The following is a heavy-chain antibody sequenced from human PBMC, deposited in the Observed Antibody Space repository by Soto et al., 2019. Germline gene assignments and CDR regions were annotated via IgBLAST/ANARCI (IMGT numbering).Heavy chain of an antibody. CDR1: GGSISSYY. J-gene: IGHJ2*01. CDR3: ARDSSYSSSWFSTAYWYFDL. V-gene: IGHV4-4*07. D-gene: IGHD6-13*01. Sequence: SETLSLTCTVSGGSISSYYWGWIRQPAGKGLEWIGRIYTSGSTNYNPSLKSRVTMSVDTSKNQFSLKLSSVTAADTAVYYCARDSSYSSSWFSTAYWYFDLWGRGTLVTVSS. CDR2: IYTSGST.